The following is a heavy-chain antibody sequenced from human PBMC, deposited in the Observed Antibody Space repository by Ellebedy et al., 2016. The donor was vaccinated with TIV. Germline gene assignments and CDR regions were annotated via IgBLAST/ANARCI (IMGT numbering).Heavy chain of an antibody. Sequence: SETLSLTCTVSGDSISRSSYYWGWIRQPPGKGLEWIGSIYYTGSTDYNPSLKSRVAISAGTSKKQFSLRLSSVTAADTAVYYCARWFGELLYVRWFDPWGQGTLVTVSS. CDR1: GDSISRSSYY. CDR2: IYYTGST. D-gene: IGHD3-10*01. CDR3: ARWFGELLYVRWFDP. J-gene: IGHJ5*02. V-gene: IGHV4-39*01.